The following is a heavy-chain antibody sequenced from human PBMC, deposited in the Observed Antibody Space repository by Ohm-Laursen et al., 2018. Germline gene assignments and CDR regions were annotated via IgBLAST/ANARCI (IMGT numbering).Heavy chain of an antibody. J-gene: IGHJ6*02. CDR2: INHSGST. Sequence: SDTLSLTCAVYGGSFSGYYWSWIRQPPGKGLEWIGEINHSGSTNYNPSLKSRVTTSVDTSKNQFSLKLSSVTAADTAVYYCARGNCSSASCPPYDYGMDVWGQGTTVTVSS. CDR1: GGSFSGYY. V-gene: IGHV4-34*01. CDR3: ARGNCSSASCPPYDYGMDV. D-gene: IGHD2-2*01.